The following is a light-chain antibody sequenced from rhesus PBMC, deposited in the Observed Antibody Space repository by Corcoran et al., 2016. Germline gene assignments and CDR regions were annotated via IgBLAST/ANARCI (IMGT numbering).Light chain of an antibody. J-gene: IGKJ2*01. CDR1: QSLLDAEDGNTY. Sequence: DIVMTQIPLSLPVIPGEPASISCRSSQSLLDAEDGNTYLEWYLQKPGQSPPPMIYEASRRASGVPDRFSGSGSETDCPLKISRVEAEDVGFYYCMQGIEFPYSFGQGTKVEIK. V-gene: IGKV2S20*01. CDR3: MQGIEFPYS. CDR2: EAS.